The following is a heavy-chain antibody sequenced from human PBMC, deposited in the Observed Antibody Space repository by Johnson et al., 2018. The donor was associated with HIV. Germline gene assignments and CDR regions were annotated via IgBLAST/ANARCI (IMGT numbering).Heavy chain of an antibody. V-gene: IGHV3-74*01. CDR1: GFTFSAYW. D-gene: IGHD6-13*01. CDR3: ARDGVYSSPHDAFDI. Sequence: VQLMESGGGLVQPGGSLRLSCAASGFTFSAYWMHWVRQAPGKGLVWVARISSDGSTTRYADFVKGRFTISRDNAKNSMYLQMDNLRIDDTAIYYCARDGVYSSPHDAFDIWGQGTMVTVSS. CDR2: ISSDGSTT. J-gene: IGHJ3*02.